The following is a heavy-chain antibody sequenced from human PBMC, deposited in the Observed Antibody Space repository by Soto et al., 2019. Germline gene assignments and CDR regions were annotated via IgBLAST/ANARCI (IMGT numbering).Heavy chain of an antibody. J-gene: IGHJ6*01. CDR2: ISAYNGNT. CDR1: GYTFTSYG. V-gene: IGHV1-18*01. D-gene: IGHD3-3*01. Sequence: ASVKVSCKASGYTFTSYGISWVRQAPGQGLEWMGWISAYNGNTNYAQKLQGRVTMTTDTSTSTAYMELRSLRSDDTAVYYCARDPLRFPPDYYYGMDVWGQGTTVTVSS. CDR3: ARDPLRFPPDYYYGMDV.